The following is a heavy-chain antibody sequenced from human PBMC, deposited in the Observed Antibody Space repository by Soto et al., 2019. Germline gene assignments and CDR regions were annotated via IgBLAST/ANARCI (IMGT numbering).Heavy chain of an antibody. Sequence: QVQLQESGPGLLKPSQTLALTCTVSGGSISSGDYYWSWIRQPPGKGLEWIGYIFYSGTTYCNPSLKSRAIISIDPSKNQFSLRLSSVTAADTAVYYCARGEDYWGQGTLVTVSS. V-gene: IGHV4-30-4*01. CDR1: GGSISSGDYY. CDR3: ARGEDY. J-gene: IGHJ4*02. CDR2: IFYSGTT.